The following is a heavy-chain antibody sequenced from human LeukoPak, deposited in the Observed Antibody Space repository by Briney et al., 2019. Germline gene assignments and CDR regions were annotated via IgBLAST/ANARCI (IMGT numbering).Heavy chain of an antibody. CDR1: GGSISSYY. D-gene: IGHD6-6*01. V-gene: IGHV4-59*08. J-gene: IGHJ4*02. Sequence: PSETLSLTCIISGGSISSYYWTWIRQPPGKGLEWIGNVYYSGCTNYNPSLESRVTISVDTSKHQFSLNLTSVTAADTAVYYCAGQYSSSSYFDYWGQPTLVTVSS. CDR3: AGQYSSSSYFDY. CDR2: VYYSGCT.